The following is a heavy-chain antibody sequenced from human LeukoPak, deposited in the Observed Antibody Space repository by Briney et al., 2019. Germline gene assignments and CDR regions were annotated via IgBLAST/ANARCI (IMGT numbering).Heavy chain of an antibody. CDR2: INPNSGDT. D-gene: IGHD5-12*01. J-gene: IGHJ4*02. CDR1: GYTFTGYY. V-gene: IGHV1-2*02. Sequence: ASVKVSCKASGYTFTGYYMHWVRQAPGQGLEWMGWINPNSGDTNYPQKFQGRVTMAWDTSISTAYMELSRLKSDDTAVYYCARGNSGSDYWGQGTLVTVSS. CDR3: ARGNSGSDY.